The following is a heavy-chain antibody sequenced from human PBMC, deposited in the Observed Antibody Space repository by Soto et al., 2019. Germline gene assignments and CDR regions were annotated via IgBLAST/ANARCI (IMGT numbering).Heavy chain of an antibody. D-gene: IGHD1-26*01. CDR2: IIPILGIA. CDR3: ARALGDYYYYGMDV. V-gene: IGHV1-69*02. CDR1: GGTFSSYT. J-gene: IGHJ6*02. Sequence: SVKVSCKASGGTFSSYTISWVRQAPGQGLEWMGRIIPILGIANYAQKFQGRVTITADKSTSTAYMELSSLRSDDTAVYYCARALGDYYYYGMDVWGQGTTVTVSS.